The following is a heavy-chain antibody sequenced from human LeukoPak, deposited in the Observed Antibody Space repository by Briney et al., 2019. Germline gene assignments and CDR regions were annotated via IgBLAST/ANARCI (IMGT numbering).Heavy chain of an antibody. J-gene: IGHJ4*02. CDR3: ASQYCSSTSCSRSLDY. CDR1: GGSFSGYY. CDR2: INHSGST. D-gene: IGHD2-2*01. V-gene: IGHV4-34*01. Sequence: SETLSLTCAVYGGSFSGYYWSWIRQPPGKGLEWIGEINHSGSTNYNPSLKSRVTISVDTSRNQFSLKLSSVTAADTAVYYCASQYCSSTSCSRSLDYWGQGTLVTVSS.